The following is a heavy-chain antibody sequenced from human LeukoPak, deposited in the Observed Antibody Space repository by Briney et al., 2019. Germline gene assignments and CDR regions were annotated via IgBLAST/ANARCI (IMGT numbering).Heavy chain of an antibody. CDR2: ISSSGSTI. CDR3: ARERAIASRRPYCFDY. J-gene: IGHJ4*02. Sequence: PGGSLRLSCAASGFTFSDYYMSWIRQAPGKGLEWISYISSSGSTIYYADSVKGRFTISRDNAWNSLYLQMNSLRAEDTAVYYCARERAIASRRPYCFDYWGQGTLVTVSS. V-gene: IGHV3-11*01. CDR1: GFTFSDYY. D-gene: IGHD6-6*01.